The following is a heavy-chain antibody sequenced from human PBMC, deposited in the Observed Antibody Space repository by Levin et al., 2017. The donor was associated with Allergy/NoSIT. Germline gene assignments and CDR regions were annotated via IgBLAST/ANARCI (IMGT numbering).Heavy chain of an antibody. Sequence: LSLTCAASGFTFSSYGMHWVRQAPGKGLEWVAVIWYDGSNKYYADSVKGRFTISRDNSKNTLYLQMNSLRAEDTAVYYCGREAMYVGATNRDYYYGMDVWGQGTTVTVSS. CDR1: GFTFSSYG. V-gene: IGHV3-33*01. D-gene: IGHD1-26*01. J-gene: IGHJ6*02. CDR2: IWYDGSNK. CDR3: GREAMYVGATNRDYYYGMDV.